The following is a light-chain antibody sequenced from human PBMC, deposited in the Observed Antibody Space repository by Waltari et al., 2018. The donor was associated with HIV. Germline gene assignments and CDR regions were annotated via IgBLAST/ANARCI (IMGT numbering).Light chain of an antibody. CDR1: QTISNS. Sequence: DLRMTQSPSSLSASIGDRVTITCRASQTISNSLNWYQQTPGQAPKLLIYTASRLQSGVPSRFSGSSSGTDFTLTISSLQPDDFATYYCQQSYGTPLTFGGGTRVELK. CDR2: TAS. CDR3: QQSYGTPLT. V-gene: IGKV1-39*01. J-gene: IGKJ4*01.